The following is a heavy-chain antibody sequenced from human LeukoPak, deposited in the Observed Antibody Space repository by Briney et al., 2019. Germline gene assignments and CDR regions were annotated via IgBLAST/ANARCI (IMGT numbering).Heavy chain of an antibody. V-gene: IGHV4-34*01. J-gene: IGHJ4*02. CDR2: INHSGST. CDR1: GGSFSGYY. Sequence: SETLSLTCAVYGGSFSGYYWSWIRQPPGKGLEWIGEINHSGSTNYNPSLKSRVTISVDTSKNQFSLKLSSVTAADTAVYYCARGRFGDSSGWYGGDFDYWGQGTLDTVSS. CDR3: ARGRFGDSSGWYGGDFDY. D-gene: IGHD6-19*01.